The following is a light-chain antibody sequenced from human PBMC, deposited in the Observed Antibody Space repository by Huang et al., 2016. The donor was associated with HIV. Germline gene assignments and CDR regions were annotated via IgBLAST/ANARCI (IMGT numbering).Light chain of an antibody. CDR2: GAS. CDR3: QQYNNWPRGT. V-gene: IGKV3-15*01. CDR1: QSFSNT. Sequence: EIVMTQSPATLSVSPGERATLSCRASQSFSNTLAWYQQKPGQAPRLLIYGASTRATGIPARFSGSGSGTEFTLTISSLQSEDFAVYYCQQYNNWPRGTFGQGTKVEIK. J-gene: IGKJ1*01.